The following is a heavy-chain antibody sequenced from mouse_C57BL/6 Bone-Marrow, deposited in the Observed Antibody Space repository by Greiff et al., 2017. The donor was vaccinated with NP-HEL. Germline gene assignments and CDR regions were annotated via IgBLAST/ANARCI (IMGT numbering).Heavy chain of an antibody. J-gene: IGHJ1*03. V-gene: IGHV5-6*02. CDR3: ARRSITTVVEDWYFDV. CDR1: GFTFSSYG. Sequence: DVQLQESGGDLVKPGGSLKLSCAASGFTFSSYGMSWVRQTPDKRLEWVATISSGGSYTYYPDSVKGRFTISRDNAKNTLYLQMSSLKSEDTAMYYCARRSITTVVEDWYFDVWGTGTTVTVSS. D-gene: IGHD1-1*01. CDR2: ISSGGSYT.